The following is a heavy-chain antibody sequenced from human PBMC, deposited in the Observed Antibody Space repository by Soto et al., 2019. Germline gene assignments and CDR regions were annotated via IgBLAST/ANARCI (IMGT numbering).Heavy chain of an antibody. CDR2: ISAYNGNK. CDR1: GYSFTSYG. J-gene: IGHJ4*02. CDR3: ARDLGQQLVDY. D-gene: IGHD6-13*01. V-gene: IGHV1-18*01. Sequence: PGESLKISCKASGYSFTSYGISWVRQAPGQGLEWMGWISAYNGNKKYAQKLQGRVTMTTDTSTSTAYMELRSLRSDDTAVYYCARDLGQQLVDYWGQGTLVTVSS.